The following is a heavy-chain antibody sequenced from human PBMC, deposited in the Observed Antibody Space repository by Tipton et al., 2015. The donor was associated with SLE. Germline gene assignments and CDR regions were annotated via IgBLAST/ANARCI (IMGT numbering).Heavy chain of an antibody. CDR1: GGSISSSSYY. Sequence: TLSLTCTVSGGSISSSSYYWGWIRQPPGKGLEWIGSIYYSGSTYYNPSLKSRVTISVDTSKNQFSLKLSSVTAADTAVYYCVRHSSLTYYDILTGYYPPIDDWGQGTLVTVSS. D-gene: IGHD3-9*01. J-gene: IGHJ4*02. CDR2: IYYSGST. V-gene: IGHV4-39*01. CDR3: VRHSSLTYYDILTGYYPPIDD.